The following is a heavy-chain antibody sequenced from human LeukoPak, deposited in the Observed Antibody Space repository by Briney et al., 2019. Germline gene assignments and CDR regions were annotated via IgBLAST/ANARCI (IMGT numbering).Heavy chain of an antibody. D-gene: IGHD1-26*01. J-gene: IGHJ5*02. Sequence: PGASLRLSCAASGFTFSRYAMSWVRQAPAKGLAWVSAISGSGGSTYYADSVKGRFTISRDNSKNTLYLQMNSLRAEDTAVYYCAKAYFMGATTGWFDPWGQGTLVTVSS. V-gene: IGHV3-23*01. CDR1: GFTFSRYA. CDR3: AKAYFMGATTGWFDP. CDR2: ISGSGGST.